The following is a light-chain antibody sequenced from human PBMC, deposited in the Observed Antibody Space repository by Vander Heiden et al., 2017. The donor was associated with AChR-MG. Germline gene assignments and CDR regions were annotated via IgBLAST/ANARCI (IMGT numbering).Light chain of an antibody. CDR1: NIGSKS. V-gene: IGLV3-21*02. J-gene: IGLJ1*01. Sequence: SYVLTQPPSVSVAPGQTARITCGGNNIGSKSVHWYQKKPGQAPVLVIDEDSDRPSGIPERFSGYNSGNTDTLTISRVEAGNEADYCCQVWDSSSDHVVFGTGTKVPVL. CDR2: EDS. CDR3: QVWDSSSDHVV.